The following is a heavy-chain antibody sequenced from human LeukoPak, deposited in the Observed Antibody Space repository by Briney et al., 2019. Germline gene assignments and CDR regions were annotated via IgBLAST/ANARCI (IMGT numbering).Heavy chain of an antibody. V-gene: IGHV3-9*01. J-gene: IGHJ4*02. CDR2: ISWNSGSI. CDR3: AKDEQNYYGSGSYYY. D-gene: IGHD3-10*01. Sequence: SLRLSCAASGFTFDDYAMHWVRQAPGKGLEWVSGISWNSGSIGYADSVKGRFTISRDNAKNSLYLQMNSLRAEDTALYYCAKDEQNYYGSGSYYYWGQGTLVTVSS. CDR1: GFTFDDYA.